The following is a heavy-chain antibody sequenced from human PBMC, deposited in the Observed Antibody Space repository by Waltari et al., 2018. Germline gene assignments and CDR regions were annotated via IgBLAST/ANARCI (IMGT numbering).Heavy chain of an antibody. CDR2: IYPGDSDT. D-gene: IGHD3-10*01. CDR1: GYSFTSSW. Sequence: EVQLVQSGAEVKKPGESLKISCKGSGYSFTSSWIGWVRQMPGEGLEWMGIIYPGDSDTRYSPSFQGQVTISADKSISTAYLQWSSLKASDTAMYYCASLGPMVRGRKGLNWFDPWGQGTLVTVSS. CDR3: ASLGPMVRGRKGLNWFDP. J-gene: IGHJ5*02. V-gene: IGHV5-51*01.